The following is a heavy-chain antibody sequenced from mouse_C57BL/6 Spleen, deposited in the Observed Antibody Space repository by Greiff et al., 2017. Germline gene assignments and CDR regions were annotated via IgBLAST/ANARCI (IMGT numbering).Heavy chain of an antibody. D-gene: IGHD2-4*01. Sequence: EVQLQESGGDLVKPGGSLKLSCAASGFTFSSYGMSWVRQTPDKRLEWVATISSGGSYTYYPDSVKGRFTISRDNAKNTLYLQMSSLKSEDTAMYYCARHEGDYDAGGYYYAMDYWGQGTSVTVSS. J-gene: IGHJ4*01. CDR1: GFTFSSYG. V-gene: IGHV5-6*01. CDR3: ARHEGDYDAGGYYYAMDY. CDR2: ISSGGSYT.